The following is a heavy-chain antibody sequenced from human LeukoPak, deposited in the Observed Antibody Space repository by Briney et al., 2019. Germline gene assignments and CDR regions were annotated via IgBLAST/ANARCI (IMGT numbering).Heavy chain of an antibody. J-gene: IGHJ4*02. CDR1: GFTFSSYE. Sequence: GGSLRLSCAASGFTFSSYEMNWVRQAPGKGLEWVSYISSSGSTIYYADSVKGRFTISRDNAKNSLYLQMNSLRAEDTAVNYCARDYYDSSGYPKVSFDYWGQGTLVTVSS. V-gene: IGHV3-48*03. CDR3: ARDYYDSSGYPKVSFDY. D-gene: IGHD3-22*01. CDR2: ISSSGSTI.